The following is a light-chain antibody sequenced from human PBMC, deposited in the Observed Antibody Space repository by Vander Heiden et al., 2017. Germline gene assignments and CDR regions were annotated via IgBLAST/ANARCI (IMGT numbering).Light chain of an antibody. J-gene: IGLJ2*01. CDR3: QSFDSGLGVI. CDR1: SSNIGADYD. CDR2: GNT. Sequence: QSLLTQPPSVSGAPGQTVIISCTGSSSNIGADYDVHWYQHLPGTAPKLLIYGNTLRASGVPDRFSGSKSATSASLAITGLQAEDEADYYCQSFDSGLGVIFGGGTRLTV. V-gene: IGLV1-40*01.